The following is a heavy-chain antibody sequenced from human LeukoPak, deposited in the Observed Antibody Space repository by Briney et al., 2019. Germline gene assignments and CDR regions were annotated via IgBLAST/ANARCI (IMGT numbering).Heavy chain of an antibody. V-gene: IGHV1-18*01. CDR1: GYTFTSYG. CDR2: ISAYNGNT. J-gene: IGHJ3*02. CDR3: ARWGGIAAAGSLGIAFDI. Sequence: ASVKVSCKASGYTFTSYGISWVRQAPGQGLEWMGWISAYNGNTNYAQKLQGRVTMATDTSTSTAYMELRSLRSDDTAVYYCARWGGIAAAGSLGIAFDIWGQGTMVTVSS. D-gene: IGHD6-13*01.